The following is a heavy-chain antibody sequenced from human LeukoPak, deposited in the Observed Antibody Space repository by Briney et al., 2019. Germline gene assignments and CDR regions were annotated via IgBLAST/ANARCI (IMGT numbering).Heavy chain of an antibody. J-gene: IGHJ6*02. Sequence: PSETLSLTCTVSGGSISSSSYYWGWLRQPPGKGLERIGSIYYSGSTYYNPSLKSRVTISVDTSKNQFSLKLSSVTAADTAVYYCARRESYGTHYGMDVWGQGTTVTVSS. CDR1: GGSISSSSYY. D-gene: IGHD1-26*01. CDR3: ARRESYGTHYGMDV. CDR2: IYYSGST. V-gene: IGHV4-39*01.